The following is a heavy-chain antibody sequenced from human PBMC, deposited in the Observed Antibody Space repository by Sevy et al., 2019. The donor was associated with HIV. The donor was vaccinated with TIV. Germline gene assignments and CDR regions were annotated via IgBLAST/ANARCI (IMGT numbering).Heavy chain of an antibody. J-gene: IGHJ4*02. CDR2: INPDSGGP. Sequence: ASVKVSCKASGYTFTGYYMHWVRQAPGQGVQWMGWINPDSGGPNYAPKFQGRVTLTRDTSISTGYMELSRLKFDDTAVYYCVRDDRDGYFEYWGQGTLVTVSS. CDR1: GYTFTGYY. V-gene: IGHV1-2*02. CDR3: VRDDRDGYFEY.